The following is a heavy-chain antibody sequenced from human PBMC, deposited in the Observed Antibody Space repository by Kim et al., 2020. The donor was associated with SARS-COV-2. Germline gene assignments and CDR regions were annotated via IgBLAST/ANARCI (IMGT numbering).Heavy chain of an antibody. CDR1: GGTFSSYA. CDR2: IIPIFGTA. J-gene: IGHJ4*02. D-gene: IGHD3-9*01. CDR3: ARGRPPDYDILTGLPDY. V-gene: IGHV1-69*13. Sequence: SVKVSCKASGGTFSSYAISWVRQAPGQGLEWMGGIIPIFGTANYAQKFQGRVTITADESTSTAYMELSSLRSEDTAVYYCARGRPPDYDILTGLPDYWGQGPLVTVSS.